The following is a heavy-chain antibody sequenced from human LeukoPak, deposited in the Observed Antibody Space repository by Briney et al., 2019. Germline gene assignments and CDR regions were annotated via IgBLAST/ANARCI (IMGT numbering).Heavy chain of an antibody. D-gene: IGHD2-2*01. J-gene: IGHJ2*01. V-gene: IGHV4-4*02. CDR3: ARQLGYCSSTSCPAGYFDL. Sequence: PSETLSLTCAVSGGSISSSNWWSWVRQPPGKGLEWIGEIYHSGSTNYNPSLKSRVTISVDKSKNQFSLKLSSVTAADTAVYYCARQLGYCSSTSCPAGYFDLWGRGTLVTVSS. CDR2: IYHSGST. CDR1: GGSISSSNW.